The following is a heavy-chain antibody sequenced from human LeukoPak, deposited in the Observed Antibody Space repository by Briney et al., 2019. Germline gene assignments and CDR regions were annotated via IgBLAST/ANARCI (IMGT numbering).Heavy chain of an antibody. CDR3: ARDSTPYSSGWYRDAFDI. J-gene: IGHJ3*02. CDR2: IYYSGST. CDR1: GGSISSYY. Sequence: SETLSLTCTVSGGSISSYYWSWIRQPPGKGLEWIGYIYYSGSTNYNPSLKSRGTISVDTSKNQFSLKLSSVTAADTAVYYCARDSTPYSSGWYRDAFDIWGQGTMVTVSS. D-gene: IGHD6-19*01. V-gene: IGHV4-59*01.